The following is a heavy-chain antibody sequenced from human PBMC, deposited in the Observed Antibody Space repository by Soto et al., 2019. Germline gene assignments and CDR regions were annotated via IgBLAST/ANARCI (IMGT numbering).Heavy chain of an antibody. CDR3: ARDLGGNSHYYYGMDV. CDR2: IIPIFGTA. D-gene: IGHD2-21*02. Sequence: SVKVSCKASGGTFSSYAISWVRQAPGQGLEWMGGIIPIFGTANYAQKFQGRVTITADESTSTAYMELSSLRSEDTAVYYCARDLGGNSHYYYGMDVWGQGTTVTVSS. V-gene: IGHV1-69*13. J-gene: IGHJ6*02. CDR1: GGTFSSYA.